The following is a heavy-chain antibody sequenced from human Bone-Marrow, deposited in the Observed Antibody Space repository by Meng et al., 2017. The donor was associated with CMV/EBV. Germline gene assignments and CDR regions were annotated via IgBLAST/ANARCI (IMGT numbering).Heavy chain of an antibody. CDR3: ARDLRSSGSYYYYYGMDV. CDR2: ISSSSSYI. V-gene: IGHV3-21*01. D-gene: IGHD6-19*01. J-gene: IGHJ6*02. Sequence: GGSLRLSCAASGFTFSSYSMHWVRQAPGKGLEWVSSISSSSSYIYYADSVKGRFTISRDNAKNSLYLQMNSLRAEDTAVYYCARDLRSSGSYYYYYGMDVWGQGTTVTVPS. CDR1: GFTFSSYS.